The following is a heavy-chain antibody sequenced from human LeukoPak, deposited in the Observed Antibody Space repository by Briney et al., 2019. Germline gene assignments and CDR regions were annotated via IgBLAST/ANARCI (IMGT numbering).Heavy chain of an antibody. CDR1: GFTVSSNY. V-gene: IGHV3-53*01. CDR3: ARVGGIAAAGTVY. D-gene: IGHD6-13*01. J-gene: IGHJ4*02. CDR2: IYSGGST. Sequence: PGGSLRLSCAASGFTVSSNYMSWVRQAPGKGLEWVSVIYSGGSTYYADSVKGRFTISRDNSKNTLYLQMNSLRAEDTAVYYCARVGGIAAAGTVYWGQGTLVTVSS.